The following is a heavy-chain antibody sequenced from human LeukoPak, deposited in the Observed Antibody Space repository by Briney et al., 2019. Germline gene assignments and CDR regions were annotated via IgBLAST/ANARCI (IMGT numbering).Heavy chain of an antibody. D-gene: IGHD4-17*01. CDR1: GYTFTGYY. CDR2: MNPNSGNT. CDR3: AGADGDYGDDAFDI. J-gene: IGHJ3*02. V-gene: IGHV1-8*02. Sequence: GASVKVSCKASGYTFTGYYMHWVRQATGQGLEWMGWMNPNSGNTGYAQKFQGRVTMTRNTSISTAYMELSSLRSEDTAVYYCAGADGDYGDDAFDIWGQGTMVTVSS.